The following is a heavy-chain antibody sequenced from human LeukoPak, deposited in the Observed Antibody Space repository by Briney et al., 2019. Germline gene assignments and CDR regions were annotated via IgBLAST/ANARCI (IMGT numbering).Heavy chain of an antibody. Sequence: GGSLRLSCAASGFTFNNYAMTWVRQAPGKGLEWVSAITVGGGTTYYADSVKGRFTISRDNSKNTLYLQMNSLRAEDTAVYYCAREGYLEYYGMDVWGQGTTVTVSS. V-gene: IGHV3-23*01. CDR3: AREGYLEYYGMDV. CDR1: GFTFNNYA. J-gene: IGHJ6*02. D-gene: IGHD5-12*01. CDR2: ITVGGGTT.